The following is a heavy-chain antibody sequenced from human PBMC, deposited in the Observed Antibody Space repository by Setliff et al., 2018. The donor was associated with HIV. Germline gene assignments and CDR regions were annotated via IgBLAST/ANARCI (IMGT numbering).Heavy chain of an antibody. CDR1: NGSISSGDHY. V-gene: IGHV4-31*03. Sequence: SETLSLTCTVSNGSISSGDHYWNWIRQHPGKGLEWIGYIYYSGTIYYNPSLKSRVSMSVDTSKNQFSLNLRTVTAADTAIYFCARGRPFGKFVDYFDSWGQGKLVTVSS. CDR2: IYYSGTI. J-gene: IGHJ4*02. CDR3: ARGRPFGKFVDYFDS. D-gene: IGHD2-21*01.